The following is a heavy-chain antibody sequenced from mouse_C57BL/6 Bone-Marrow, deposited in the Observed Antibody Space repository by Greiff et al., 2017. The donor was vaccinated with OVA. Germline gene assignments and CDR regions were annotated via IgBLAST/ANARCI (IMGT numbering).Heavy chain of an antibody. CDR1: GYTFTSYD. V-gene: IGHV1-85*01. CDR2: IYPRDGST. CDR3: ARTAVYYYGSSYLYFDY. D-gene: IGHD1-1*01. J-gene: IGHJ2*01. Sequence: QVQLKQSGPELVKPGASVKLSCKASGYTFTSYDINWVKQRPGQGLEWIGWIYPRDGSTKYNEKFKGKATLTVDTSSSTAYMELHSLTSEDSAVYFCARTAVYYYGSSYLYFDYWGQGTTLTVSS.